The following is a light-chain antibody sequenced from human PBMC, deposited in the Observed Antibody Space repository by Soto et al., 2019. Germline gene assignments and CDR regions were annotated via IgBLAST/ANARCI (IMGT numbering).Light chain of an antibody. CDR2: GNS. CDR3: QSYDSSLSGYVV. V-gene: IGLV1-40*01. Sequence: QSVLTRPPSVSGAPGQRVTISCTGSSSNIGAGYDVHWYQQLPGTAPKLLIYGNSNRPSGVPDRFSGSKSGTSASLAITGLLREDEAAYHCQSYDSSLSGYVVFGRGTKLTVL. CDR1: SSNIGAGYD. J-gene: IGLJ2*01.